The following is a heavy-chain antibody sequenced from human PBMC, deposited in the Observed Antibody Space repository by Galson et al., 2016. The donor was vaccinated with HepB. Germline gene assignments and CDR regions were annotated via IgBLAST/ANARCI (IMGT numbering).Heavy chain of an antibody. Sequence: SVKLSCKASGGTFTSYSVSWVRQAPGQGLEWIGVIIHIFGRAIYAQQFKGRFTITADESTRAVYMELSSLRSEDTAVYYCARLDSSPDATYDFDSWGQGTLVTVSS. D-gene: IGHD6-13*01. CDR1: GGTFTSYS. J-gene: IGHJ4*02. CDR2: IIHIFGRA. CDR3: ARLDSSPDATYDFDS. V-gene: IGHV1-69*13.